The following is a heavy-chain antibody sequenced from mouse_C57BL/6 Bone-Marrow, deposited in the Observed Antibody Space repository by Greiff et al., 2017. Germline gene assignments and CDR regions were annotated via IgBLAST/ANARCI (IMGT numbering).Heavy chain of an antibody. CDR2: IYPGSGNT. CDR3: ARRAIVTTRYYAMDY. CDR1: GYTFTDYY. J-gene: IGHJ4*01. Sequence: QVQLQQSGAELVRPGASVKLSCKASGYTFTDYYINWVKQRPGQGLEWIARIYPGSGNTYYNEKFKGKATLTVDKSSSTAYMQLSSLTSEDSAVYYCARRAIVTTRYYAMDYWGQGTSVTVSS. D-gene: IGHD2-5*01. V-gene: IGHV1-76*01.